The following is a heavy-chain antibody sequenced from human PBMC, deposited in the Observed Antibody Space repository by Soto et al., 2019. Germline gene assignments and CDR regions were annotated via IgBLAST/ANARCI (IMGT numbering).Heavy chain of an antibody. CDR2: TYYRSKWYN. D-gene: IGHD6-19*01. CDR3: ARLYSGGWYNWFDT. Sequence: SQTLSLPCAISGGIVSSNSAAWNWIRQSPSRGLEWLGRTYYRSKWYNDYAVSVKSRITINPDTSKNQFSLQLNSVTPEDTAVYYCARLYSGGWYNWFDTFCQGTLVTVSA. V-gene: IGHV6-1*01. J-gene: IGHJ5*01. CDR1: GGIVSSNSAA.